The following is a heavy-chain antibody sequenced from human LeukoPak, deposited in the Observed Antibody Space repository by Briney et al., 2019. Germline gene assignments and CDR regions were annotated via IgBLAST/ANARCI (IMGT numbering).Heavy chain of an antibody. V-gene: IGHV3-7*01. Sequence: GGTLRLSCVASGFTFTDHFMSWVRQAPGKGLEWVANITPDGSVKLYLESVKGRCTISRDNAKDSVYLQMNSLRADDTALYYCARAVDVADYWGQGTLVTVSS. CDR1: GFTFTDHF. CDR3: ARAVDVADY. CDR2: ITPDGSVK. D-gene: IGHD3-10*02. J-gene: IGHJ4*02.